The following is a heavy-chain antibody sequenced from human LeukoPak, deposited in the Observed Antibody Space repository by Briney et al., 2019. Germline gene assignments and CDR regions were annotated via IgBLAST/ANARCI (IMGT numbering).Heavy chain of an antibody. Sequence: SGPTLVNPTQTLTLTCTFSGFSLTTSGMCVSWIRQPPGKALEWLARIDWDDDEYYSTSLQTRLIISKDTSKNQVVLTMANMDPVDTATYYCARGVNWFDPWGQGTLVTVSS. V-gene: IGHV2-70*11. CDR1: GFSLTTSGMC. CDR3: ARGVNWFDP. CDR2: IDWDDDE. D-gene: IGHD2-8*01. J-gene: IGHJ5*02.